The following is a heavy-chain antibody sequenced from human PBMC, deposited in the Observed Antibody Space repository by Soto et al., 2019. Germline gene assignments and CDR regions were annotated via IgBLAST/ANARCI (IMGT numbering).Heavy chain of an antibody. CDR2: ISYDGSNK. V-gene: IGHV3-30*18. CDR3: AKDLTSVAYDAFDI. J-gene: IGHJ3*02. D-gene: IGHD3-16*01. Sequence: QVQLVESGGGVVQPGRSLRLSCAASGFIFSSYDMHWVRQAPGKGLEWVAFISYDGSNKYYADSVKGRFTSSRDNSKNTLYLLMNSLRAEDTAVYYCAKDLTSVAYDAFDIWGQGTMVTVSS. CDR1: GFIFSSYD.